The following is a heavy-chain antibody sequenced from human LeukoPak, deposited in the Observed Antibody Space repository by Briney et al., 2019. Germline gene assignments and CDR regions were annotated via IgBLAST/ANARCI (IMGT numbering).Heavy chain of an antibody. J-gene: IGHJ4*02. Sequence: SETLSLTCTVSGGSISSSSYYWRWIRQPPGKGLEWIGSIYYSGSTYYNPSLKSRVTISVDTSKNQFSLKLSSVAAADTPVYYCATSREGTIDYWGQGTLVTVSS. CDR3: ATSREGTIDY. CDR1: GGSISSSSYY. D-gene: IGHD1-1*01. CDR2: IYYSGST. V-gene: IGHV4-39*01.